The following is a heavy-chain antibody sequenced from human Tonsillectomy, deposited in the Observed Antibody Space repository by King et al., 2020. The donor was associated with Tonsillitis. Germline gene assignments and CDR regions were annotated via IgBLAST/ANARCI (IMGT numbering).Heavy chain of an antibody. CDR2: IYPDDSDT. CDR3: ARPLRGSYQGGGLDY. Sequence: QLVQSGAEVKKPGESLKISCKGSGYSFTSFWIGWVRQMPGKGLEWMGIIYPDDSDTTYSPSFQGQVTISADKSISTAYLQWSSLKASDTAIYYCARPLRGSYQGGGLDYWGQGTPVTVSS. V-gene: IGHV5-51*03. D-gene: IGHD1-26*01. CDR1: GYSFTSFW. J-gene: IGHJ4*02.